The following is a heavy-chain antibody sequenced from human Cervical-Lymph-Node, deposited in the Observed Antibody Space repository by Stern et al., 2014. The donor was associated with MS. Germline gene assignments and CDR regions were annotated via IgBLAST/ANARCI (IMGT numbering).Heavy chain of an antibody. D-gene: IGHD3-10*01. V-gene: IGHV3-33*01. CDR1: GFTFSSYA. CDR3: ARGDHYGSGRPDGY. CDR2: IWYDGNNK. Sequence: VQLVESGGGVVQPGRSLRLSCAASGFTFSSYAMHWVRQAPGKGLEWVALIWYDGNNKFYADSMKGRFTISRDNSKHTLNLKLNILRAEDTAVYYCARGDHYGSGRPDGYWGQGALVTVSS. J-gene: IGHJ4*02.